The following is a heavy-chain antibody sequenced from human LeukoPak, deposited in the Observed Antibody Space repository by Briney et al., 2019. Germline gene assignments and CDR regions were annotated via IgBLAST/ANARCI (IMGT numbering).Heavy chain of an antibody. CDR3: ARDLGVYYDFWSGYYSKEYYFDY. CDR1: GYTFTSYG. Sequence: ASVKVSCKASGYTFTSYGISWVRQAPGQGLEWMGWISAYNGNTNYAQKLQGRVTTTTDTSTSTAYMELRSLRSDDTAVYYCARDLGVYYDFWSGYYSKEYYFDYWGQGTLVTVSS. J-gene: IGHJ4*02. V-gene: IGHV1-18*01. D-gene: IGHD3-3*01. CDR2: ISAYNGNT.